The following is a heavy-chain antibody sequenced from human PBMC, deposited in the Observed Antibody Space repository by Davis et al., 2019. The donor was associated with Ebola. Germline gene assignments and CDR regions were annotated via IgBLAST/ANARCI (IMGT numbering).Heavy chain of an antibody. CDR2: IIPIFGTA. Sequence: SVKVSCKASGGTFSSYAISWVRQAPGQGLEWMGGIIPIFGTANYAQKFQGRVTITADESTSTAYMELSSLRSEDTAVYYCARGSGSRIIWFRESHFDYWGQGTLVTVSS. CDR3: ARGSGSRIIWFRESHFDY. J-gene: IGHJ4*02. D-gene: IGHD3-10*01. CDR1: GGTFSSYA. V-gene: IGHV1-69*13.